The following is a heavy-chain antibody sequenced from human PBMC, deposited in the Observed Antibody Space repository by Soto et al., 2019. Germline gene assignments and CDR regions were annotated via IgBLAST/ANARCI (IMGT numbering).Heavy chain of an antibody. D-gene: IGHD3-10*01. J-gene: IGHJ4*02. Sequence: GGSLRLSCAASDFTISTYDMTWVLQALGSGLQWAATISDRGDIAYYVDSVKGRFTISSDNSRNTLYLQKSNLSADDTPLYHCATPWVPIITFRPPRFDYWARETQVTVSS. CDR2: ISDRGDIA. V-gene: IGHV3-23*01. CDR1: DFTISTYD. CDR3: ATPWVPIITFRPPRFDY.